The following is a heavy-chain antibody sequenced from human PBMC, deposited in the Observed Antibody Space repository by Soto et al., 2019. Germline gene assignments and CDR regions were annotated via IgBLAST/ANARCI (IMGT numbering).Heavy chain of an antibody. CDR2: ISYDGSNK. J-gene: IGHJ4*02. Sequence: PGGSLRLSCAASGFTFSSYGMHWVRQAPGKGLEWVAVISYDGSNKYYADSVKGRFTISRDNSKNTLYLQMNSLRAEDTAVYYCAKDRNRKYYYDSSGYYQNLDYWGQGTLVTVSS. CDR1: GFTFSSYG. V-gene: IGHV3-30*18. D-gene: IGHD3-22*01. CDR3: AKDRNRKYYYDSSGYYQNLDY.